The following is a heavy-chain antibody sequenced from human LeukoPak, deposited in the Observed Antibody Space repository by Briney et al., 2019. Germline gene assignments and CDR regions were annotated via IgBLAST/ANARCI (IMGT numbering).Heavy chain of an antibody. CDR2: ISGYNGDT. CDR1: GYTFINYG. CDR3: ARNMFYDVWSGYYSPDY. Sequence: GASVKVSCKASGYTFINYGISWVRQAPGQGLEWMGWISGYNGDTNYAQKFQGRVTMTTDTSTSTAYMELRSLRYDDTAVYYCARNMFYDVWSGYYSPDYWGQGTPVTVSS. D-gene: IGHD3-3*01. J-gene: IGHJ4*02. V-gene: IGHV1-18*01.